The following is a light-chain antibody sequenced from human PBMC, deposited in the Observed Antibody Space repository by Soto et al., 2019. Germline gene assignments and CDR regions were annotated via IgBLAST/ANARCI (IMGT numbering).Light chain of an antibody. V-gene: IGKV3-15*01. CDR3: QQYYNWPPYT. Sequence: EVVMTQSPATLSVSPGDRATLSCRASQNVDTNVAWYQQKPGQAPRLLVHSASTRATGIPTRFTGIGSGTDFTLTISSLQSDDFAVYYCQQYYNWPPYTFGQGTKLQIK. CDR1: QNVDTN. J-gene: IGKJ2*01. CDR2: SAS.